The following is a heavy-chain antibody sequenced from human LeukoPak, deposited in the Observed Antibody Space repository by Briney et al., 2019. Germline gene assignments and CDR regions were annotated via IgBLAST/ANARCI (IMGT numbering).Heavy chain of an antibody. CDR1: GDSVTNHQ. J-gene: IGHJ4*02. CDR3: ARYPLAFDF. D-gene: IGHD6-6*01. CDR2: IHHSGST. V-gene: IGHV4-59*02. Sequence: SETLSLTCTVSGDSVTNHQWSWIRQPPGKGLEWIAYIHHSGSTNYNPSLKNRVTISIDTSKNQFSLRLISVTAADTAVYYCARYPLAFDFWGQGILVTVSS.